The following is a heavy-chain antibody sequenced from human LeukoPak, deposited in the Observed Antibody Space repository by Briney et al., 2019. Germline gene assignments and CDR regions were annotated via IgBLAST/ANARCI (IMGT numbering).Heavy chain of an antibody. D-gene: IGHD5-18*01. J-gene: IGHJ4*02. V-gene: IGHV1-69*13. Sequence: SVKVSCKASGGTFSSYAISWVRQAPGQGLEWMGGIIPIFGTADYAQKFQGRVTITADESTSTAYMELSSLRSEDTAVYYCARAEDGYQAPFDYWGQGTLVTVSS. CDR1: GGTFSSYA. CDR3: ARAEDGYQAPFDY. CDR2: IIPIFGTA.